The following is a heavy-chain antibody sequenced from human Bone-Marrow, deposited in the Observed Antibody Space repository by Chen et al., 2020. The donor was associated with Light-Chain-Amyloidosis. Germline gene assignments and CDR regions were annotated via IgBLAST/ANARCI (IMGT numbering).Heavy chain of an antibody. V-gene: IGHV3-23*01. J-gene: IGHJ4*02. CDR3: IRAMLRFLEWTVLGY. Sequence: EVQLLESGGGFVQPGGSLRLSCTASGFTFSSYAMSWVRQAPGKGLEWVSAISGSGGSTYYADSVKGRFTISRDNSKNTLYLQMNSLRAEDTAVYYCIRAMLRFLEWTVLGYWGQGTLVTVSS. CDR2: ISGSGGST. D-gene: IGHD3-3*01. CDR1: GFTFSSYA.